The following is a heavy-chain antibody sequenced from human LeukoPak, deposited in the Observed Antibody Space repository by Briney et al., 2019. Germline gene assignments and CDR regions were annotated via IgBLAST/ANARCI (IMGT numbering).Heavy chain of an antibody. J-gene: IGHJ1*01. V-gene: IGHV1-8*01. Sequence: ASVKVSCKASGYTFTNYDINWVRQATGQGLKWMGWMNPNSGNTGYAQKFQGRVTMTRNTSINTAYMELSRLTSEDTAVYYCARRMNYDSRVFQHWGQGTLVTVSS. CDR2: MNPNSGNT. D-gene: IGHD3-22*01. CDR1: GYTFTNYD. CDR3: ARRMNYDSRVFQH.